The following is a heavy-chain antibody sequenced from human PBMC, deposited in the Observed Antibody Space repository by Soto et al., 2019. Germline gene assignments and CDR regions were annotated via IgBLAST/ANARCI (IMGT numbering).Heavy chain of an antibody. CDR3: AGCSGGSCYPRYYYYYMDV. CDR2: IYYSGST. CDR1: GGTISSYY. Sequence: PSETLALSCTFSGGTISSYYWSWIRTPPGKGLEWIGYIYYSGSTNYNPSLKSRVTISVDTSKNQLSLKLSSVTAADTAVYYCAGCSGGSCYPRYYYYYMDVWGKGTTVTVSS. J-gene: IGHJ6*03. V-gene: IGHV4-59*01. D-gene: IGHD2-15*01.